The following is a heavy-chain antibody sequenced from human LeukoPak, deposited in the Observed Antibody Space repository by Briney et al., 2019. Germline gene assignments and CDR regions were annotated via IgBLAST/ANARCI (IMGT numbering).Heavy chain of an antibody. CDR2: ITSSISTK. V-gene: IGHV3-48*01. CDR1: GFTFSNYN. Sequence: PGGSLRLSCAASGFTFSNYNMNWVRQAPGKGLEWISYITSSISTKYYADSVKGRFTISRDNAKNPLYLQMNSLRAEDTAVYYCARGTIAAAGYYYFDYWGQGTQVTVSS. D-gene: IGHD6-13*01. J-gene: IGHJ4*02. CDR3: ARGTIAAAGYYYFDY.